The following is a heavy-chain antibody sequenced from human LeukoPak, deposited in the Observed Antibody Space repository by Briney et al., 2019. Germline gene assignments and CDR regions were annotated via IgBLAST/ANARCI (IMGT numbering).Heavy chain of an antibody. CDR3: ARALSWTTESYYYMDV. J-gene: IGHJ6*03. CDR2: MNPNSLNT. D-gene: IGHD3/OR15-3a*01. V-gene: IGHV1-8*01. Sequence: GASVKVSCKTSGYTFMSYDMNWVRQATGQGLEWMGWMNPNSLNTGYGQRFQGRVTMTMNTSMSTAYMELSSLRSEDTAVYYCARALSWTTESYYYMDVWGKGTTVTVSS. CDR1: GYTFMSYD.